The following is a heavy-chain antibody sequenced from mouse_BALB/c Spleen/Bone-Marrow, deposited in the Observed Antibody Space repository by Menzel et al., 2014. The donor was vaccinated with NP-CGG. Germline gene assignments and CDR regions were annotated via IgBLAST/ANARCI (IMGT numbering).Heavy chain of an antibody. CDR2: ITSGGGYT. V-gene: IGHV5-6-4*01. Sequence: EVQRVESGGGLVKPGGSLKLSCAASGFTFGSYTMSWVRQTPEKRLEWVATITSGGGYTYYPDSVKGRFTISRDNAKNTLYLQMSSLKSEDTAMYYCTRDLYDGYSYYAMDYWGQGTSVTVSS. D-gene: IGHD2-3*01. CDR3: TRDLYDGYSYYAMDY. CDR1: GFTFGSYT. J-gene: IGHJ4*01.